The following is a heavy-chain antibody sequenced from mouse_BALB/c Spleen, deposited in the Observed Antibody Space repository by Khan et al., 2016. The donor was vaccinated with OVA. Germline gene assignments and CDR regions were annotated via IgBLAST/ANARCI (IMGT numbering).Heavy chain of an antibody. CDR1: GYTFTSNT. D-gene: IGHD2-14*01. Sequence: QVQLQQPGAELARPGASVRMSCKTSGYTFTSNTMHWVKQRPGQGLEWIGYINPRSGYTNYNQNFKDKATLTADKSSSTAYMQLSSLTSDDSAVYYCARRTTEYTMDYWGQGTSVTVSS. V-gene: IGHV1-4*01. CDR3: ARRTTEYTMDY. CDR2: INPRSGYT. J-gene: IGHJ4*01.